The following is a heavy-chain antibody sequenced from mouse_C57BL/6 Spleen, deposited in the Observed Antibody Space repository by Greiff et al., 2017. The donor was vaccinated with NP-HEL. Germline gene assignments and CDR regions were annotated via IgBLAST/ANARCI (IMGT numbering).Heavy chain of an antibody. CDR1: GFNIKDDY. CDR3: TTRLDPPAWCAY. J-gene: IGHJ3*01. D-gene: IGHD1-2*01. CDR2: IDPENGDT. Sequence: VQLQQSGAELVRPGASVKLSCTASGFNIKDDYMHWVKQRPEQGLEWIGWIDPENGDTEYASKFQGKATITADTSSNTAYLQLSSLTSEDTAVYYCTTRLDPPAWCAYWGQGTLVTVSA. V-gene: IGHV14-4*01.